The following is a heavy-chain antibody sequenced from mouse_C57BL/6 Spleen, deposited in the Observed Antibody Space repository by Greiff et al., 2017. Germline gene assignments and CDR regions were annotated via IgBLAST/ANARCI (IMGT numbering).Heavy chain of an antibody. CDR3: AKDSSYYGSSYWYFDV. D-gene: IGHD1-1*01. V-gene: IGHV2-5*01. CDR1: GFSFTSYG. CDR2: IWRGGST. Sequence: VQLQESGPGLVQPSQSLSITCTVSGFSFTSYGVHWVRQSPGKGLEWLGVIWRGGSTDYNAAFMSRLSTTKVNSKSQVFFKINSLQVDNTAIYDVAKDSSYYGSSYWYFDVWGTGTTVTVSS. J-gene: IGHJ1*03.